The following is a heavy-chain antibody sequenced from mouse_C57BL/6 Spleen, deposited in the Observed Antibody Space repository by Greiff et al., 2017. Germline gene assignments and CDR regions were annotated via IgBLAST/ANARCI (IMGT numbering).Heavy chain of an antibody. J-gene: IGHJ3*01. CDR2: IYPRSGNT. D-gene: IGHD2-5*01. Sequence: VQLQQSGAELARPGASVKLSCKASGYTFTSYGISWVKQRTGQGLVWIGEIYPRSGNTYYNEKFKGKATLTADKSSSTAYIELRSLTSEDSAVYFCAYYSNFWCAYWGQGTLVTVSA. V-gene: IGHV1-81*01. CDR3: AYYSNFWCAY. CDR1: GYTFTSYG.